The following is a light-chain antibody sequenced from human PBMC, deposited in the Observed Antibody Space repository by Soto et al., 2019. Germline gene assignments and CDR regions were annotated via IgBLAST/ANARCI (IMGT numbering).Light chain of an antibody. V-gene: IGKV1-5*03. CDR2: KAS. J-gene: IGKJ5*01. CDR1: QTISSW. CDR3: QQYNSYST. Sequence: EIQMTQSPPTLSASVGDRVTITCRASQTISSWLAWYQQKPGKAPKLLIYKASSLESGVPSRFSGSGSGTEFTLTISSLQPDDFATYYCQQYNSYSTFGQGRRPAVK.